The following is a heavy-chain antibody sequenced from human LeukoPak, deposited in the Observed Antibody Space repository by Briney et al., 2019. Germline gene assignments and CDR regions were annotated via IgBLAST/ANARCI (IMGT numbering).Heavy chain of an antibody. CDR3: ARYSDDAWFDP. V-gene: IGHV1-3*01. CDR1: GYTFINYA. Sequence: ASVKVSCKASGYTFINYAIHWLRQAPGQRLEWMGWINAANGNTKYSQKFQGRVTITRDTSASTACMELSSLRFEDTSVYYCARYSDDAWFDPWGQGTLVTVSS. D-gene: IGHD4-17*01. CDR2: INAANGNT. J-gene: IGHJ5*02.